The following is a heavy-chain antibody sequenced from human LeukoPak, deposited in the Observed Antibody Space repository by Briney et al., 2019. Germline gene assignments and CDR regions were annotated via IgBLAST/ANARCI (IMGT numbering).Heavy chain of an antibody. J-gene: IGHJ5*02. CDR3: ARAFRTSFDP. D-gene: IGHD3-3*02. V-gene: IGHV4-34*01. CDR2: INHSGST. Sequence: ASETLSLTCAVYGGSFSGYYWSWIRQPPGKGLEWIGEINHSGSTNYNPSLKSRVTISVETSKNQFSLKLSSVTAADTAVYYCARAFRTSFDPWGQGTLVTVSS. CDR1: GGSFSGYY.